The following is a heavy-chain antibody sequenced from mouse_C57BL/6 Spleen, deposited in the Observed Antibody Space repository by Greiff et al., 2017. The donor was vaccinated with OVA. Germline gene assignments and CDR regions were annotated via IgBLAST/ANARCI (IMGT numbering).Heavy chain of an antibody. J-gene: IGHJ2*01. CDR2: IYPGDGDT. CDR3: ARDYGSSGYFDY. Sequence: QVQLQQSGAELVKPGASVKISCKASGYAFSSYWMNWVKQRPGKGLEWIGQIYPGDGDTNYNGKFKGKAPLTADKSSSPAYMQLSSLTAEDSAVYFCARDYGSSGYFDYWGQGTTLTVSS. CDR1: GYAFSSYW. V-gene: IGHV1-80*01. D-gene: IGHD1-1*01.